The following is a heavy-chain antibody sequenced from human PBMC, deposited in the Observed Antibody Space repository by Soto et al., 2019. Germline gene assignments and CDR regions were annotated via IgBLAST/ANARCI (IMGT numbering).Heavy chain of an antibody. J-gene: IGHJ3*01. V-gene: IGHV3-23*01. Sequence: PGGSLRLSCAVSGFTFSNYAMTWVRQAPGKGLEWVSAIGSSGVTTTIYYADSVKGRFTISRDNSKNTLYLQMDSLRAEDTAVYYCAKYRGEQLVRAFDVWGQGTMVTVSS. D-gene: IGHD6-13*01. CDR3: AKYRGEQLVRAFDV. CDR2: IGSSGVTTTI. CDR1: GFTFSNYA.